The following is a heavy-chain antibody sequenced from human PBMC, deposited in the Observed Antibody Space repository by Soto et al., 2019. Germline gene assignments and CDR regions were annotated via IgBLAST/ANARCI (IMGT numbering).Heavy chain of an antibody. CDR3: ARERVGAHFDY. D-gene: IGHD1-26*01. CDR1: GGSISSGGYY. Sequence: QVQLQESGPGLVKPSQTLSLTCTVSGGSISSGGYYWRWIRQHPGKGLEWIGYIYYSGSTYYNPSLKSRVTISVDTSKNQFSPKLSSVTAADTAVYYCARERVGAHFDYWGQGTLVTVSS. J-gene: IGHJ4*02. CDR2: IYYSGST. V-gene: IGHV4-31*03.